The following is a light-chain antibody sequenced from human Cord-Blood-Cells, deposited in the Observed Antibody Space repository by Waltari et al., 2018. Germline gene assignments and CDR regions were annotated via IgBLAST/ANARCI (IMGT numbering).Light chain of an antibody. Sequence: SVGDKVTITCRASQSISSWLAWYQQKPGKAPKLLIYDASSLESGVPSRFSGSGSGTEFTLTISSLQPDDFATYYCQQYNSYSYTFGQGTKLEIK. CDR2: DAS. CDR3: QQYNSYSYT. V-gene: IGKV1-5*01. CDR1: QSISSW. J-gene: IGKJ2*01.